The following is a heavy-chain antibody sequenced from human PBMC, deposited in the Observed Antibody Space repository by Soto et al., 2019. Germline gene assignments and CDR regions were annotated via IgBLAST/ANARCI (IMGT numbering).Heavy chain of an antibody. CDR3: VKYFHSLCSFSSCYSLHYYNGVDV. Sequence: GGSLRLSCAASGFTFSSYSMNWVRQAPGKGLEWVSSISSSSSYIYYADSVKGRFTISRDNAKNSLYLQMNSLRAEDTAAYYCVKYFHSLCSFSSCYSLHYYNGVDVWGQRSTATVSS. CDR1: GFTFSSYS. J-gene: IGHJ6*01. CDR2: ISSSSSYI. V-gene: IGHV3-21*01. D-gene: IGHD2-15*01.